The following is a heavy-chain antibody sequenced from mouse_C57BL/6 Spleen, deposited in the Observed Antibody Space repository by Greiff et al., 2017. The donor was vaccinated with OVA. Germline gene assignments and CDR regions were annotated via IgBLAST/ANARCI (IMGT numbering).Heavy chain of an antibody. J-gene: IGHJ3*01. D-gene: IGHD2-4*01. CDR2: IYPGDGDT. CDR1: GYAFSSSW. Sequence: VQLQQSGPELVKPGASVKISCKASGYAFSSSWMNWVKQRPGKGLEWIGRIYPGDGDTNYNGKFKGKATLTADKSSSTAYMQLSSLTSEDSAVYFCARDYYDYDEGAWFAYWGQGTLVTVSA. CDR3: ARDYYDYDEGAWFAY. V-gene: IGHV1-82*01.